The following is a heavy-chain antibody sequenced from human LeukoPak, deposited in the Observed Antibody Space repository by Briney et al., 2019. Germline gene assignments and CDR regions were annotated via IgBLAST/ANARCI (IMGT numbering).Heavy chain of an antibody. CDR1: GFTFNTYA. D-gene: IGHD3-16*01. V-gene: IGHV3-23*01. CDR2: IGGIGDST. Sequence: GGSLRLSCAASGFTFNTYAMSWVRQAPGKGLEWVSAIGGIGDSTYYADSVKGRFTISRDNAKNSVYLQMNSLRDEDTAVYYCARGSSAPDYWGQGTLVTVSS. CDR3: ARGSSAPDY. J-gene: IGHJ4*02.